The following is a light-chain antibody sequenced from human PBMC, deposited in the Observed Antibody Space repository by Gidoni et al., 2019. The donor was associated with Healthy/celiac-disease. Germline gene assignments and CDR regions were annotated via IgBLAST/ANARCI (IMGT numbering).Light chain of an antibody. CDR2: GAS. V-gene: IGKV3-20*01. CDR3: QQYGSSPPIT. Sequence: EIVLTQSPGTLSLSPGERATISCRASQSVSSSYLAWYQQKPGQAPRLLIYGASSRATGIPDRFSGSGSGTDFTLTISRLEPEAFAVYYCQQYGSSPPITFGQGTRLEIK. CDR1: QSVSSSY. J-gene: IGKJ5*01.